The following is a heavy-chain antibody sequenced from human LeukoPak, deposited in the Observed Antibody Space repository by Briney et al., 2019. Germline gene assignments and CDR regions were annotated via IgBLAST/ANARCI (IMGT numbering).Heavy chain of an antibody. D-gene: IGHD4/OR15-4a*01. V-gene: IGHV3-20*04. CDR1: GFTFDDYG. Sequence: PGGSLRLSCAASGFTFDDYGMSWVRQAPGKGLEWVSGINWNGGSTGYANSVKGRFTISRDNAKNSLYLQMNSLRAEDTALYYCARDLRLTTRPYYFDYWGQGTLVTVSS. J-gene: IGHJ4*02. CDR2: INWNGGST. CDR3: ARDLRLTTRPYYFDY.